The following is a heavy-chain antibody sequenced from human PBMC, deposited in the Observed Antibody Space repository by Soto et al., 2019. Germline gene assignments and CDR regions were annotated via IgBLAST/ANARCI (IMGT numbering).Heavy chain of an antibody. Sequence: SETLSLTCTVSGGSISSYYWSWIRQPPGKGLEWIGYIYYSGSTNYNPSLKSRVTISVDTSKNQFSLKLSSVTAADTAVYYCARDEIGGAAFDIWGQGTMVTVSS. J-gene: IGHJ3*02. V-gene: IGHV4-59*08. CDR3: ARDEIGGAAFDI. CDR2: IYYSGST. D-gene: IGHD3-3*01. CDR1: GGSISSYY.